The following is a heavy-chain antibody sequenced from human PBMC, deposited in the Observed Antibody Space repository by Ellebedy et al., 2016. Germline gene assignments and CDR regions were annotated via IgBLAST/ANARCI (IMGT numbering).Heavy chain of an antibody. Sequence: ASVKVSCKASGYTFTSYGISWVRQSPGQGLEWMGWISAYNGNTNYAQKLQGRVTMTTDTSTSTAYMELGSLRSDDTAVYYCARDRKQYSGYDRFFYYYYGMDVWGQGTTVTVSS. CDR2: ISAYNGNT. V-gene: IGHV1-18*01. CDR3: ARDRKQYSGYDRFFYYYYGMDV. J-gene: IGHJ6*02. D-gene: IGHD5-12*01. CDR1: GYTFTSYG.